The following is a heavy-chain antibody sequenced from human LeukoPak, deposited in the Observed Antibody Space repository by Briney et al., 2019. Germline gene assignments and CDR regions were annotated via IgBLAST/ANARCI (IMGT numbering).Heavy chain of an antibody. CDR2: ISGSSAYI. Sequence: QPGGSLRLSCAASGFTFSSDAMSGVGEARGKGVEWGSCISGSSAYIYYADSVKGRFTISRDNSKNTLYLQMNSLRAEDTAVYYRATTEGAHCSSANCLVSFDYWGQGTLVTVSS. CDR1: GFTFSSDA. CDR3: ATTEGAHCSSANCLVSFDY. J-gene: IGHJ4*02. V-gene: IGHV3-23*01. D-gene: IGHD2-2*01.